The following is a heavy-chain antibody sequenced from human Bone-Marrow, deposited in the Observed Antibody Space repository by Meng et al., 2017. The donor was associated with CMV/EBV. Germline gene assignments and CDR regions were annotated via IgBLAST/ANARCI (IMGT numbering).Heavy chain of an antibody. J-gene: IGHJ6*02. CDR3: ARLPHTNIALVNGMDV. CDR2: MNPKSGNT. Sequence: ASVKVSCKASGYTFTSYGINWVRQATGQGLEWMGWMNPKSGNTGYAQKFQGRVTMTRNTSISTAYMELSSLRCGDTAVYYCARLPHTNIALVNGMDVWGQGTTVTVSS. D-gene: IGHD3-3*01. V-gene: IGHV1-8*02. CDR1: GYTFTSYG.